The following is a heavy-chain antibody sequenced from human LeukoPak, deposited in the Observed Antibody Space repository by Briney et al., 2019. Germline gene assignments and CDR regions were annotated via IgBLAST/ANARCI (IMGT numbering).Heavy chain of an antibody. V-gene: IGHV1-18*01. CDR3: AREYSSSINWFDP. Sequence: ASVKVSCKAFGYTFTRYGVSWVRQAPGQGLEWIGWISGSNGNTNYAQNFQGRVTMTTDSSTSTAYMELSRLRSDDTAVYYCAREYSSSINWFDPWGQGTLVTVSS. CDR1: GYTFTRYG. D-gene: IGHD6-13*01. CDR2: ISGSNGNT. J-gene: IGHJ5*02.